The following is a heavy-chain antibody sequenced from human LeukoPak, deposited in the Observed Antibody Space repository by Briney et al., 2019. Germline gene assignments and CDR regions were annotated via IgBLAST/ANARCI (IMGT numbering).Heavy chain of an antibody. D-gene: IGHD3-10*01. CDR1: GGSISSNSYY. CDR3: ATKGGSGSSYFDY. J-gene: IGHJ4*02. V-gene: IGHV4-39*01. Sequence: SETLSLTCTVSGGSISSNSYYWGWIRQPPGKGLEWIGSIYYSGSTYYNPSLKSRVTISVDTSKNQFSLKLSSVTAADTAVYYCATKGGSGSSYFDYWGQGTLVTVSS. CDR2: IYYSGST.